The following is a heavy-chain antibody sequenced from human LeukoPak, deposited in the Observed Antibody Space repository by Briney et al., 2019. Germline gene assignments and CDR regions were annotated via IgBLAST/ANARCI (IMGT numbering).Heavy chain of an antibody. J-gene: IGHJ4*02. D-gene: IGHD5-18*01. CDR3: ARAPSGFTYGPGDH. CDR1: GYSFTSYG. CDR2: ISTYDGNA. V-gene: IGHV1-18*01. Sequence: ASVKVSCKASGYSFTSYGITWVRQAPGQGLEWMGWISTYDGNANYAQKLQGRVTMTTDTSTITAYMELRSLRSDDTAVYYCARAPSGFTYGPGDHWGQGALVTVSS.